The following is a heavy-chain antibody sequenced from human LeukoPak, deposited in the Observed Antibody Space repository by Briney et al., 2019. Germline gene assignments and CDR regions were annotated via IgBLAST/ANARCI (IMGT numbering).Heavy chain of an antibody. CDR3: TRDGGGYYFDY. Sequence: GSLRLSCAASGFTFDDYGMSWVRQAPGKGLVWVSCIKSDGSSTRYADSVKGRFSISRDNAKNTLYLQMNSLRGEDTAVYYCTRDGGGYYFDYWGQGSLVTVSS. CDR1: GFTFDDYG. J-gene: IGHJ4*02. D-gene: IGHD3-10*01. CDR2: IKSDGSST. V-gene: IGHV3-74*01.